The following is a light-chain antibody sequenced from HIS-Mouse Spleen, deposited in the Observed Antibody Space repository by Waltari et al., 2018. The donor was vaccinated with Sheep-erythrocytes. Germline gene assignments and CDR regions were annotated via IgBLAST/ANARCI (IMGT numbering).Light chain of an antibody. J-gene: IGKJ3*01. CDR2: AAS. Sequence: DIQMTQSPSSLSASVGDRVTITCQASQSISSYLNLYQQKPGKATKLLIYAASSLQSGVPSRFSGSGSGTDFTLTISSLQPEDFATYYCQQSYSTPQFTFGPGTKVDIK. CDR1: QSISSY. V-gene: IGKV1-39*01. CDR3: QQSYSTPQFT.